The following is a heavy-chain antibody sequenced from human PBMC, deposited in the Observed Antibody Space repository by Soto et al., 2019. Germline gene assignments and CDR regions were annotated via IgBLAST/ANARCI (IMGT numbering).Heavy chain of an antibody. Sequence: LRLSCAASGFTFSSYAMSWVRQAPGKGLEWVSAISGSGGSTYYADSVKGRFTISRDNSKNTLYLQIIRLRAEDTAVYYCAKEPRIAAAGLLVYWGPGTLVTVSS. J-gene: IGHJ4*02. CDR3: AKEPRIAAAGLLVY. CDR1: GFTFSSYA. D-gene: IGHD6-13*01. V-gene: IGHV3-23*01. CDR2: ISGSGGST.